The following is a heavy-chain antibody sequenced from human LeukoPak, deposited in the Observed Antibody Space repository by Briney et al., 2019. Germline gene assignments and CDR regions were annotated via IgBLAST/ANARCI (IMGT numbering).Heavy chain of an antibody. D-gene: IGHD1-14*01. J-gene: IGHJ4*02. CDR1: GYTFTPYF. Sequence: GASVKVSCKASGYTFTPYFIHWVRQAPGQGLEWMGIINPTGGSTTYAQKFQGRVTVTRDMSTSTVYMELSSLTSEDTAVYYCARDRVIVGGTATYNFDHWGQGTLVPVSS. CDR3: ARDRVIVGGTATYNFDH. CDR2: INPTGGST. V-gene: IGHV1-46*01.